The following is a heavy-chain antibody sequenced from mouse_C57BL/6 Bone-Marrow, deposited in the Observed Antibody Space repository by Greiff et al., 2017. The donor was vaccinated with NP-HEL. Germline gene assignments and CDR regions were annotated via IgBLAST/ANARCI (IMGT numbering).Heavy chain of an antibody. CDR3: ARERLYYYGSSRGFAY. CDR2: ILPGSGST. V-gene: IGHV1-9*01. J-gene: IGHJ3*01. CDR1: GYTFTGYW. Sequence: VQLQQSGAELMKPGASVKLSCKATGYTFTGYWIEWVKQRPGHGLEWIGEILPGSGSTNYNEKFKGKATFTADTSSNTAYMQLSSLTTEDSAIYYCARERLYYYGSSRGFAYWGQGTLVTVSA. D-gene: IGHD1-1*01.